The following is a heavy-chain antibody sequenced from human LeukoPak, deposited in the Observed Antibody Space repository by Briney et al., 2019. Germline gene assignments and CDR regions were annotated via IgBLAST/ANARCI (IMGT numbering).Heavy chain of an antibody. CDR3: AGGLEQQLVLFDY. CDR2: INHSGST. V-gene: IGHV4-34*01. J-gene: IGHJ4*02. Sequence: SETLSLTCAVYGGSFSGYYWSWIRQPPGKGLEWIGEINHSGSTNYNPSLKSRVTISVDTSKNQFSLKLSSVTAADTAVYYCAGGLEQQLVLFDYWGQGTLVTVSS. CDR1: GGSFSGYY. D-gene: IGHD6-13*01.